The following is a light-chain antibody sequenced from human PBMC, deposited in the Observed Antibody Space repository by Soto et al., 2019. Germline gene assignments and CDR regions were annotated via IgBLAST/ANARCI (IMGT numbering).Light chain of an antibody. V-gene: IGLV1-44*01. J-gene: IGLJ3*02. CDR1: SSNIGGNT. CDR2: SNY. CDR3: ATWDDSLNGWV. Sequence: QLVLTQPPSASGTPGQRVTISCSGSSSNIGGNTVNWYQQLPGTAPKLLIYSNYQRPSGVPDRFSGSKSGTSASLAISGLQSEDEADYYCATWDDSLNGWVFGGGTQLTVL.